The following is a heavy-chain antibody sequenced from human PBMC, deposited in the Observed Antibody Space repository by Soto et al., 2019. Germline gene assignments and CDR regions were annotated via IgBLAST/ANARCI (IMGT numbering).Heavy chain of an antibody. CDR1: GHTFTSYD. CDR3: ARGRKFFDWLLYGGYYFDY. Sequence: ASVKVSCKASGHTFTSYDINWVRQATGQGLEWMGWMNPNSGNTGYAQKFQGRVTMTRNTSISTAYMELSSLRSEDTAVYYCARGRKFFDWLLYGGYYFDYWGQGTLVTVSS. V-gene: IGHV1-8*01. D-gene: IGHD3-9*01. J-gene: IGHJ4*02. CDR2: MNPNSGNT.